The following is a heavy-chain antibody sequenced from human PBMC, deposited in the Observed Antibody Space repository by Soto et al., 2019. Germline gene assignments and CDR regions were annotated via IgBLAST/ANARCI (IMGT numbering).Heavy chain of an antibody. V-gene: IGHV3-23*01. Sequence: EVQLLESGGGLVQPGGSLRLSCAASGFAFSNYAMTWVRQAPGKGLEWVSTISGSGGYTYYGDSVKGRFTISRDDSKNTLYLQMSSLRDEDTAVYYCAIGPAVTPHHDEFEIWGQGTMVTVSS. D-gene: IGHD4-17*01. J-gene: IGHJ3*02. CDR1: GFAFSNYA. CDR3: AIGPAVTPHHDEFEI. CDR2: ISGSGGYT.